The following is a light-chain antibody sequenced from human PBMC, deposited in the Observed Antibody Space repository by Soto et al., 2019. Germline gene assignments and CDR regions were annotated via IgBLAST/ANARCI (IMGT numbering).Light chain of an antibody. J-gene: IGLJ2*01. CDR3: SSSTGTNTVL. V-gene: IGLV2-14*01. CDR2: EVS. CDR1: SSDIGYYNY. Sequence: QSVLTQPASVSGSPGQSITISCTGTSSDIGYYNYVSWYQQPPGEAPKLMIYEVSYRASGVSNRFSGSKSGNTASLTISGLQAEDEADYYCSSSTGTNTVLFGGGTKVTVL.